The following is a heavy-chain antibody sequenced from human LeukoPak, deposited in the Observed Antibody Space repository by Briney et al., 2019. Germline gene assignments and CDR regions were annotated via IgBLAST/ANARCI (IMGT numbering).Heavy chain of an antibody. CDR3: ARSPYDFWSGYYTGHNWFDP. D-gene: IGHD3-3*01. CDR2: IIPIFGTA. V-gene: IGHV1-69*05. CDR1: GGTFSSYA. J-gene: IGHJ5*02. Sequence: ASVKVSCKASGGTFSSYAISWVRQAPGQGLEWMGGIIPIFGTANYAQKFQGRVTITTDESTSTAYMELSSLRSEDTAVYYCARSPYDFWSGYYTGHNWFDPWGQGTLVTVSS.